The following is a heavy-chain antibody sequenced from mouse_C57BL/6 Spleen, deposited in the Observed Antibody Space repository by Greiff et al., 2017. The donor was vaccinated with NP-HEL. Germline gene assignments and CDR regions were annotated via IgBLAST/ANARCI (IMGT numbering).Heavy chain of an antibody. CDR2: INPSNGGT. CDR1: GYTFTSYW. CDR3: ARTGYYGSSRRWYFDV. D-gene: IGHD1-1*01. J-gene: IGHJ1*03. V-gene: IGHV1-53*01. Sequence: VKLQQPGTELVKPGASVKLSCKASGYTFTSYWMHWVKQRPGQGLEWIGNINPSNGGTNYNEKFKSKATLTVDKSSSTAYMQLSSLTSEDSAVYYCARTGYYGSSRRWYFDVWGTGTTVTVSS.